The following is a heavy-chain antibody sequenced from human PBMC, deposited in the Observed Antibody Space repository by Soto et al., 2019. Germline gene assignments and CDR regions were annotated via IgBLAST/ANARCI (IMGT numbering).Heavy chain of an antibody. J-gene: IGHJ4*02. CDR2: IYPGDSDT. D-gene: IGHD3-22*01. CDR1: GYSFTSYW. V-gene: IGHV5-51*01. CDR3: ARHGPDYYDSSGYDPLDY. Sequence: GESLKISCKGSGYSFTSYWIGWVRQMPGKGLEWMGIIYPGDSDTRYSPSFQGQVTISADKSISTAYLQWSSLKASDTAMYYCARHGPDYYDSSGYDPLDYWGQGTLVTVSS.